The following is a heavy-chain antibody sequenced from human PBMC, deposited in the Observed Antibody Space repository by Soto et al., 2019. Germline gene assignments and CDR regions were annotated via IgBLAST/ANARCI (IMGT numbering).Heavy chain of an antibody. V-gene: IGHV1-69*13. CDR2: IIPIFGTA. CDR3: ARGVRPSDTFGGVIPPDY. J-gene: IGHJ4*02. Sequence: GASVKVSCKASGGTFSSYAISWVRQAPGQGLEWMGGIIPIFGTANYAQKFQGRVTITADESTSTAYMELSSLRSEDTAVYYCARGVRPSDTFGGVIPPDYWGQGTLVTVSS. CDR1: GGTFSSYA. D-gene: IGHD3-16*02.